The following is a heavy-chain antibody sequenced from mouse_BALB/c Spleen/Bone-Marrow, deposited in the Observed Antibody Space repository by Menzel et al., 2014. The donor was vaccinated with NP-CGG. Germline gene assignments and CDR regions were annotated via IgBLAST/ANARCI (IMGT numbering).Heavy chain of an antibody. V-gene: IGHV1S81*02. J-gene: IGHJ3*01. Sequence: QVQLQQSGAELVKPGASVKLSCKASGYTFTSYYMYWVKQRPGQCLEWIGEINPSNGGADFNEKFKTKATLTVDKSSSTAYMQLSSLTSEDSAVYYCTTSRGYNWFAYWGQGTLVTVSA. CDR1: GYTFTSYY. CDR2: INPSNGGA. D-gene: IGHD2-2*01. CDR3: TTSRGYNWFAY.